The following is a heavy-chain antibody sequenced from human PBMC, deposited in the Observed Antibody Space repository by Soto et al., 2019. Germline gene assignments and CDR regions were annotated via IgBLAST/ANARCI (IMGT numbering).Heavy chain of an antibody. V-gene: IGHV4-59*08. CDR1: GGSISSYY. CDR2: IYYSGST. CDR3: ARHSPGYSIGWYYFDY. Sequence: QVQLQESGPGLVKPSETLSLTCTVSGGSISSYYWSWIRQPPGKGLEWIGYIYYSGSTNYNPPLKIRVTISLDTSKNQFPLNVTSVPASDTAVYYCARHSPGYSIGWYYFDYWGQGTLVTVSS. D-gene: IGHD6-13*01. J-gene: IGHJ4*02.